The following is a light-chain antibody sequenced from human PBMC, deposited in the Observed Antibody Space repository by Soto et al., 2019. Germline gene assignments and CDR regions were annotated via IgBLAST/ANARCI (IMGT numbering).Light chain of an antibody. CDR1: RSISNW. Sequence: DIQMTQSPSTLSASVGDRDTITCRASRSISNWLAWYQQKPGKAPKLLIYQASSLETGVPSRFSGSGSGTEFTLTISSLQPDDFSTYFCQQYNSFTWTFGQGTKVEIK. V-gene: IGKV1-5*03. CDR2: QAS. CDR3: QQYNSFTWT. J-gene: IGKJ1*01.